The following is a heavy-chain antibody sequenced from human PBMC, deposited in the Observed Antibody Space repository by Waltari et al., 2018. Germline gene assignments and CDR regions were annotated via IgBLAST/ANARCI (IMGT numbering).Heavy chain of an antibody. CDR1: GYSISSGYY. J-gene: IGHJ4*02. CDR3: ARHSSGWAYFDY. D-gene: IGHD6-19*01. CDR2: IYHSGST. Sequence: QEQLQESGPGLVKPSETLSLTCAVSGYSISSGYYWGWIRQPPGKGLEWIGSIYHSGSTYYNPSLKSRVTISVDTSKNQFSLKLSSVTAADTAVYYCARHSSGWAYFDYWGQGTLVTVSS. V-gene: IGHV4-38-2*01.